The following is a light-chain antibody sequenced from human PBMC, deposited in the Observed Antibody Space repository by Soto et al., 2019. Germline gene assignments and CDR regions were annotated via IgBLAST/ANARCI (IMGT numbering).Light chain of an antibody. Sequence: QSVLTQPPSASGTPGQRVTISCSGSSSNIGRNTVNWYQQLPGTAPKVLIYSNNQRPSGVPDRFSGSKSGTSASLAISGLQSEAEADYYCEAWDDSLNGYVFGTGTKLTVL. J-gene: IGLJ1*01. V-gene: IGLV1-44*01. CDR1: SSNIGRNT. CDR3: EAWDDSLNGYV. CDR2: SNN.